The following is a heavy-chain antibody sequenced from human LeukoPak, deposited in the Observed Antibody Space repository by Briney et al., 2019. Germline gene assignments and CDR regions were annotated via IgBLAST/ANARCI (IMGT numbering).Heavy chain of an antibody. Sequence: PSETLSLTCTVSGGSTNTGGYFWSWIRQPPGKGLEWIGYVFRTGRTSYNPSLDSRVTISLDRSRNQSSLRLTSVTAADSAMYYCATEGQCGFTTCPGLQFWGQGILVSVSS. CDR2: VFRTGRT. D-gene: IGHD2-2*01. V-gene: IGHV4-30-2*01. CDR3: ATEGQCGFTTCPGLQF. CDR1: GGSTNTGGYF. J-gene: IGHJ4*02.